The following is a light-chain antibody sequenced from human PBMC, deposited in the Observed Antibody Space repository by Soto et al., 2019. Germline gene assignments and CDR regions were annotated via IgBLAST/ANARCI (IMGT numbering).Light chain of an antibody. J-gene: IGKJ1*01. CDR1: QSISSW. CDR3: QEYKSYSWT. V-gene: IGKV1-5*01. Sequence: DIQMTQSPSTLSASVGDRVTSTCRASQSISSWLAWYQQKPGKAPKLLIYDASSLESGVPSRVSGSGSGTEFTLTIDSLQPDDFATYYCQEYKSYSWTFGQGTKVDIK. CDR2: DAS.